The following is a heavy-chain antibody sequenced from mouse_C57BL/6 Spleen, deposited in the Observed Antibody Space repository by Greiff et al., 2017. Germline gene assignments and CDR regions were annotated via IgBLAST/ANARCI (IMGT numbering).Heavy chain of an antibody. CDR2: INPGSGGT. D-gene: IGHD3-2*02. CDR3: ARGTAQATLAY. CDR1: GYAFTNYL. V-gene: IGHV1-54*01. Sequence: VQLQQSGAELVRPGTSVKVSCKASGYAFTNYLIEWVKQRPGQGLEWIGVINPGSGGTNYNEKFKGKATLTADKSSSTAYMQLSSLTSEDSAVYFCARGTAQATLAYWGQGTLVTVSA. J-gene: IGHJ3*01.